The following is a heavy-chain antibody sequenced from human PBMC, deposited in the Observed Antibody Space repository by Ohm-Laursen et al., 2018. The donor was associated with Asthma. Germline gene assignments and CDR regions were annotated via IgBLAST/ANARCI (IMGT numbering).Heavy chain of an antibody. CDR1: GGSICSGGYY. CDR3: ARSVRELLVHYGMDV. J-gene: IGHJ6*02. D-gene: IGHD1-26*01. V-gene: IGHV4-31*03. CDR2: IYYSGST. Sequence: TLSLTCTVSGGSICSGGYYWSWIRQHPGKGLEWIGHIYYSGSTYYNPSLKSRVTISVDTSKNQFSLKLSSVTAADTAVYYCARSVRELLVHYGMDVWGQGTTVTVSS.